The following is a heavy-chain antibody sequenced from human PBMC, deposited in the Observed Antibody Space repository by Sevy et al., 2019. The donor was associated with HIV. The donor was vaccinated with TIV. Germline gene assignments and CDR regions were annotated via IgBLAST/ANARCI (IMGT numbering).Heavy chain of an antibody. V-gene: IGHV3-30-3*01. Sequence: GGSLRLSCAASGFSFSTHAMHWVRQAPGKGLDWVALISYDGTAKYYADSVKGRFTVSRDDSKNTLYLQMNSLRPEDSAVYYCAREGGHTSAWTQGNYWGQGTQVTVSS. J-gene: IGHJ4*02. CDR1: GFSFSTHA. CDR2: ISYDGTAK. D-gene: IGHD6-19*01. CDR3: AREGGHTSAWTQGNY.